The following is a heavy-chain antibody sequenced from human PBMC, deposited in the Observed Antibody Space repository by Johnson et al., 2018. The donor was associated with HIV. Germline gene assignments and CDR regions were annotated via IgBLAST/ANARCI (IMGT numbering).Heavy chain of an antibody. CDR2: ISYDGSNK. J-gene: IGHJ3*02. CDR3: ARGFVRITMILVADAFDI. D-gene: IGHD3-22*01. V-gene: IGHV3-30*04. Sequence: VQLVESGGGLVQPGRSLRLSCAASGFTFDDYAMHWVRQAPGKGLEWVALISYDGSNKYYADSVKGRFTFSRDHSKNSLYLQMNSLRAEDTALYYCARGFVRITMILVADAFDIWGQGTMVTVSS. CDR1: GFTFDDYA.